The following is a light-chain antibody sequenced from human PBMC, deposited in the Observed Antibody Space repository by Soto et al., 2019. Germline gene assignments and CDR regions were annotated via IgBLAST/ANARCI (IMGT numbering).Light chain of an antibody. CDR1: KLGDKY. CDR3: QAWDSSSYVV. J-gene: IGLJ2*01. CDR2: QDN. V-gene: IGLV3-1*01. Sequence: SYELTQPPSVSVSPGQTASITCSGDKLGDKYASWHQQKPDQSPVMVMYQDNKRPSGIPERFSGSNSGNTATLTISGTQAMDEADYYCQAWDSSSYVVFGGGTKLTVL.